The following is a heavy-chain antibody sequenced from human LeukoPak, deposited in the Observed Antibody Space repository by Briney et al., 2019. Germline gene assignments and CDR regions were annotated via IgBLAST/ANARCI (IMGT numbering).Heavy chain of an antibody. CDR3: AGRNIVVVPAAFYGMDV. CDR2: INHSGST. J-gene: IGHJ6*02. CDR1: GGSFSGYY. V-gene: IGHV4-34*01. D-gene: IGHD2-2*01. Sequence: SETLSLTCAVYGGSFSGYYWSWIRQPPGKGLEWIGEINHSGSTNYNPSLKSRVTISVDTSKNQFSLKLSSVTAADTAVYYCAGRNIVVVPAAFYGMDVWGQGTTVTVSS.